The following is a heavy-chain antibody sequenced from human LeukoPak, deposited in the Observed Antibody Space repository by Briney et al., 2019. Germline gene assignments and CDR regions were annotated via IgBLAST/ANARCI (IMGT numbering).Heavy chain of an antibody. CDR2: INHSGST. V-gene: IGHV4-34*01. Sequence: SETLSLTCAVYGGSFSGYYWSWIRQPPGKGLECIGEINHSGSTNYNPSLKSRVTISVDTSKNQFSLKLSSVTAADTAVYYCARAEYDFWSGYPSALDPWGQGTLVTVSS. CDR3: ARAEYDFWSGYPSALDP. D-gene: IGHD3-3*01. J-gene: IGHJ5*02. CDR1: GGSFSGYY.